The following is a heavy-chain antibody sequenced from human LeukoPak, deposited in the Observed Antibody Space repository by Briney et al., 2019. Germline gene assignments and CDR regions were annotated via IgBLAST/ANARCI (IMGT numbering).Heavy chain of an antibody. D-gene: IGHD3-10*01. V-gene: IGHV3-21*01. CDR1: GFTFSSYS. CDR2: ISSSSSYI. CDR3: ARPLRSYDNHYFFDY. Sequence: GGSLRLSCAASGFTFSSYSMNWVRQAPGKGLEWVSSISSSSSYIYCADSVKGRFTISRDNAKNSLYLQMNSLRAEDTAVYYCARPLRSYDNHYFFDYWGQGTLVTVSS. J-gene: IGHJ4*02.